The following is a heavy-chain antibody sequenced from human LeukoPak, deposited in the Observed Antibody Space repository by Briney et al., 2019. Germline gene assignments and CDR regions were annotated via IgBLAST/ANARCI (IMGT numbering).Heavy chain of an antibody. J-gene: IGHJ3*02. V-gene: IGHV1-18*01. CDR2: ISAYNGNT. CDR1: GYTFTSYG. D-gene: IGHD2-2*02. CDR3: ARDTPYCSSTSCYRGNAFDI. Sequence: ASVKVSCKASGYTFTSYGISWVRQAPGQGLEWMGWISAYNGNTNYAQKLQGRVTMTTDTSTSTAYMELRSLRSDDTAVYYCARDTPYCSSTSCYRGNAFDIWGQGTMVTVSS.